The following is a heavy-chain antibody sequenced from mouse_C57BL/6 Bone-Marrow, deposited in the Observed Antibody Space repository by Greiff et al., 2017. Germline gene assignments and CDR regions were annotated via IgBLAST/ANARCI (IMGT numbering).Heavy chain of an antibody. D-gene: IGHD1-1*01. CDR3: AMYYAYFDV. V-gene: IGHV5-17*01. Sequence: EVKLMESGGGLVKPGGSLKLSCAASGFTFSDYGMHWVRQAPEKGLEWVAYISSGSSTIYYADTVKGRFTISRDNAKNTLFLQVTSLMSEDTAMYYCAMYYAYFDVWGTGTTVTVSS. CDR2: ISSGSSTI. CDR1: GFTFSDYG. J-gene: IGHJ1*03.